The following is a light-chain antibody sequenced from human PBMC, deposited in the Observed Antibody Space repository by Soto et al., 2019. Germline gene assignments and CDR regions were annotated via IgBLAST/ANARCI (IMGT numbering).Light chain of an antibody. CDR2: GAS. V-gene: IGKV3-20*01. CDR1: ESVSDNY. J-gene: IGKJ4*01. Sequence: EIVLTQSPGTLSLSPGERATLSCRASESVSDNYLAWYQQRSGQAPRLVIYGASSRASAVPDRFSGSGSGADFTLTINSLQSEDFAVYYCQPYNNWPLTFGGGTKVDIK. CDR3: QPYNNWPLT.